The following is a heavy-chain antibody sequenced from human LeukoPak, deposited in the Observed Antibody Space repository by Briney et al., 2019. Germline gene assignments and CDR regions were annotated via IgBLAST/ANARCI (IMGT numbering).Heavy chain of an antibody. J-gene: IGHJ4*02. CDR1: GFTFSSYG. CDR2: ISYDGSNK. V-gene: IGHV3-30*18. CDR3: AKDLWDYGFSYDFDY. Sequence: GGSLRLSCAASGFTFSSYGMHWVRQAPGKGLEWVAVISYDGSNKYYADSVKGRFTISRDNSKNTLYLQMNSLRAEDTAVYYCAKDLWDYGFSYDFDYWGQGTLVTVSS. D-gene: IGHD4-17*01.